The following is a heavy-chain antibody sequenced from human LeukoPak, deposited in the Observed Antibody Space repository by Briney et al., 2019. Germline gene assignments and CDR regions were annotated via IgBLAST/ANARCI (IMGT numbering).Heavy chain of an antibody. V-gene: IGHV1-18*04. D-gene: IGHD5-18*01. CDR2: ISVHNGNT. Sequence: ASVKVSCKASGYTFTSYGISWVRQAPGQGLEWMGWISVHNGNTNYAQKLQGRVTMTTDTSTSTAYMELGSLRSDDTAVYYCARDLSYGYYLGYWGQGTLVTVSS. J-gene: IGHJ4*02. CDR3: ARDLSYGYYLGY. CDR1: GYTFTSYG.